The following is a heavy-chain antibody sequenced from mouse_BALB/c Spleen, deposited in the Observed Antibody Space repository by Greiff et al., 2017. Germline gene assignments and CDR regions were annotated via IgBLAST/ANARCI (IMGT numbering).Heavy chain of an antibody. J-gene: IGHJ2*01. CDR3: ASQLDDFDY. Sequence: VQLKQTGPELVKPGASVKISCKASGYSFTDYIMLWVKQSHGKSLEWIGNINPYYGSTSYNLKFKGKATLTVDKSSSTAYMQLNSLTSEDSAVYYCASQLDDFDYWGQGTTLTVSS. V-gene: IGHV1-39*01. CDR2: INPYYGST. CDR1: GYSFTDYI. D-gene: IGHD4-1*02.